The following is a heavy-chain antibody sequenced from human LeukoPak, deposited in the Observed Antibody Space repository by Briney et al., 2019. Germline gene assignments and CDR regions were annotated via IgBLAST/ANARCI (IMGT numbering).Heavy chain of an antibody. D-gene: IGHD3-22*01. Sequence: SETLSLTCTVSGGSISGFYWTWIRQPPGKGLEWIGYIHYSGSTYYNPSLKSRVTISVDTSKNQFSLKLSSVTAADTAVYYCARTPLGDYDSSGYYSDAFDIWGQGTMVTVSS. CDR3: ARTPLGDYDSSGYYSDAFDI. CDR2: IHYSGST. CDR1: GGSISGFY. V-gene: IGHV4-59*12. J-gene: IGHJ3*02.